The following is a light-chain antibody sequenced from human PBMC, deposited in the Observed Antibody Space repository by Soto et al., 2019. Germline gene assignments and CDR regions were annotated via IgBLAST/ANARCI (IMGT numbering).Light chain of an antibody. CDR2: GNS. CDR3: QSYDSSLSGGVV. J-gene: IGLJ2*01. V-gene: IGLV1-40*01. CDR1: SSNIGAGYD. Sequence: QSVLTQPPSVSGAPGQRVTISCTGSSSNIGAGYDVHWYQQLPGTAPKLLIYGNSNRPSGVPDRFSGSKSGTSASLAITGLQAEDAADYYCQSYDSSLSGGVVFGGGTKLTVL.